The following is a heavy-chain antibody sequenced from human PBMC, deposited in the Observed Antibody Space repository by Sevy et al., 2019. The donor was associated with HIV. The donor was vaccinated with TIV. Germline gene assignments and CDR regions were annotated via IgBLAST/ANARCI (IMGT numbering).Heavy chain of an antibody. D-gene: IGHD2-2*01. V-gene: IGHV1-18*01. CDR1: GYTFRSYG. Sequence: ASVKVSCRASGYTFRSYGISWVRQAPGQGLEWMGWINPYTGDTDFAQKVQGRVSMTSDTSTSTAYMELRSLRSDDTAVYYGARDKPQGVVVLPGAMWGGVDYWGQGTLVTVSS. CDR3: ARDKPQGVVVLPGAMWGGVDY. CDR2: INPYTGDT. J-gene: IGHJ4*02.